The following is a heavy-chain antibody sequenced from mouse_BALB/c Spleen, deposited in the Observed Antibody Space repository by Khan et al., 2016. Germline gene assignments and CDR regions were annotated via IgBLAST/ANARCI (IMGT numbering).Heavy chain of an antibody. CDR2: IWSDGST. CDR1: GFSLTGYG. J-gene: IGHJ2*01. V-gene: IGHV2-6-7*01. CDR3: ARGAYYRYYFDY. D-gene: IGHD2-14*01. Sequence: QVQLKQSGPGLVAPSQSLSITCTVSGFSLTGYGVNWVRQPPGKGLEWPGMIWSDGSTDYNSALKSRLSISKDNSKSQVFLKMNSLQTDDTARYXCARGAYYRYYFDYWGQGTTLTVSS.